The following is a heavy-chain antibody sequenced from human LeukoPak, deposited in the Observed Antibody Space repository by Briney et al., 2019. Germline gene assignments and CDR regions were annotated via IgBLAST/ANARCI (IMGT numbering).Heavy chain of an antibody. Sequence: GRSLRLSCVASGLTFSTYSMDWVRQAPGEGLEWVSSISSSSRHRYYADSVKGRFTISRDDAKNSVYLQMNSLRAEETAVYYCVRDFNTVTTAYLQHWGQGTLVAVSS. CDR2: ISSSSRHR. V-gene: IGHV3-21*01. CDR1: GLTFSTYS. J-gene: IGHJ1*01. CDR3: VRDFNTVTTAYLQH. D-gene: IGHD4-17*01.